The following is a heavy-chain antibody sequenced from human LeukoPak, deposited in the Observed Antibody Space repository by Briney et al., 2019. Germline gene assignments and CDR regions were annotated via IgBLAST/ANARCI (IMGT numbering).Heavy chain of an antibody. V-gene: IGHV3-23*01. CDR1: GFTFSTYA. Sequence: GGSLRLSCAAFGFTFSTYAMGWIRRAPGKGLEWVSAISGSGGSTYYADSVKGRFTISRDNSKNTLYLQMNSLRAEDTAVYYCAKDGWGYDSSGYYTAPNHWGQGTLVTVSS. D-gene: IGHD3-22*01. CDR3: AKDGWGYDSSGYYTAPNH. J-gene: IGHJ5*02. CDR2: ISGSGGST.